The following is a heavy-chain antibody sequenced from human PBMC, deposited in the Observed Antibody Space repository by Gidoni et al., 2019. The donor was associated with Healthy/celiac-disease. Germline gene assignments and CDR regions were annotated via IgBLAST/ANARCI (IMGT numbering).Heavy chain of an antibody. V-gene: IGHV1-2*02. J-gene: IGHJ4*02. D-gene: IGHD1-26*01. CDR1: GYTFTCSD. Sequence: QVQLVQSGAEVKKPGASVKVSCKAYGYTFTCSDMHGVRQAPGQGLAWMGWLNPNSGGTNSAQKFQGRVTMTSDTSIRTAYMELSRLRSDDTAAYSCARDDVDARCELLPTPFDYWGQGTLVTVSS. CDR2: LNPNSGGT. CDR3: ARDDVDARCELLPTPFDY.